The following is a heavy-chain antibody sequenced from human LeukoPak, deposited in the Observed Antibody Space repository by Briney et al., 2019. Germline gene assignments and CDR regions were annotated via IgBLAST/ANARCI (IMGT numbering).Heavy chain of an antibody. Sequence: GESLKISCKGFGYSFTKYWIGWVRQMPGKGLEWMGIIYPDYFETTYSPSFQGQVTMSVDKSINTAYLQWNSLRASDTAMYYCARHTDGDDSDAFDIWGQGTMVAVSS. CDR1: GYSFTKYW. J-gene: IGHJ3*02. D-gene: IGHD2-8*02. CDR2: IYPDYFET. CDR3: ARHTDGDDSDAFDI. V-gene: IGHV5-51*01.